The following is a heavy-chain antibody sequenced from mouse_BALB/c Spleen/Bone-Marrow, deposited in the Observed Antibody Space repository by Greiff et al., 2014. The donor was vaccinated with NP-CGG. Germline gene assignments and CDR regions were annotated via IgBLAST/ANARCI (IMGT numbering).Heavy chain of an antibody. J-gene: IGHJ3*01. CDR3: AIYYYGSGGFAY. CDR1: GFNIKDTY. Sequence: VQLQQSGAELVKPGASVELSCTASGFNIKDTYMHWVKQRPEQGLEWIGRIDPANGNTKYDPKFQGKATITADTSSNTAYLQLSSLTSENTAVYYCAIYYYGSGGFAYWGQGTLVTVSA. CDR2: IDPANGNT. D-gene: IGHD1-1*01. V-gene: IGHV14-3*02.